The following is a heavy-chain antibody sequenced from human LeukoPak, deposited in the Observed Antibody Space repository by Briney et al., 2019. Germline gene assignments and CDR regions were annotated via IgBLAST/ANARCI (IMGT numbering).Heavy chain of an antibody. CDR1: GYTFTNYG. CDR2: ISTYNGYT. Sequence: ASVKVSCKASGYTFTNYGISWVRQAPGQGLEWMGWISTYNGYTKYAQKLQGRITMTTDTSTSTAYMELRSLRAEDTAVYYCAKDEYSGSLPYYFDYWGQGTLVTVSS. CDR3: AKDEYSGSLPYYFDY. J-gene: IGHJ4*02. D-gene: IGHD1-26*01. V-gene: IGHV1-18*01.